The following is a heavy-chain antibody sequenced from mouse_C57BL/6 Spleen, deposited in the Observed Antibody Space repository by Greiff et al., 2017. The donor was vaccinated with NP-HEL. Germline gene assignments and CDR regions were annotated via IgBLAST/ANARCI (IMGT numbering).Heavy chain of an antibody. CDR2: IYPRSGNT. CDR1: GYTFTSYG. Sequence: QVQLQQSGAELARPGASVKLSCKASGYTFTSYGISWVKQRTGQGLEWIGEIYPRSGNTYYNEKFKGKATLTADQSSSTAYMELRGLTSEDSPVYFCARDDRSSQADYWGHGATLTVSS. J-gene: IGHJ2*01. V-gene: IGHV1-81*01. CDR3: ARDDRSSQADY. D-gene: IGHD1-3*01.